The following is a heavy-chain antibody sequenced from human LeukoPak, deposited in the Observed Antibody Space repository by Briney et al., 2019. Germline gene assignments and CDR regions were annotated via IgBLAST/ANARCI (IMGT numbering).Heavy chain of an antibody. V-gene: IGHV3-48*01. J-gene: IGHJ6*02. Sequence: GGSLRLSCAASGFTFSTYDMNWVRQAPGKGLEWVSYISSSRTISYADSVKGRFTISRDNAKNSLYLQMNSLRAEDTAVYYCARLRYYAMDVWGQGTTVTASS. CDR1: GFTFSTYD. CDR3: ARLRYYAMDV. CDR2: ISSSRTI.